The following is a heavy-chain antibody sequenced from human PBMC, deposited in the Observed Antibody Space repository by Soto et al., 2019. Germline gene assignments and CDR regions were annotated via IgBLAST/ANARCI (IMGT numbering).Heavy chain of an antibody. V-gene: IGHV4-59*01. CDR3: ARVGGYNYFDH. Sequence: XETLSLPCTVAGGSISSDYWSWVRQPPGKGLEWIGYIYYTGNTNFNPSLKSRVTISADTSKNQFSLKLSSVTTADTAVYFCARVGGYNYFDHWGQGTQVTVSS. J-gene: IGHJ4*02. CDR1: GGSISSDY. D-gene: IGHD5-12*01. CDR2: IYYTGNT.